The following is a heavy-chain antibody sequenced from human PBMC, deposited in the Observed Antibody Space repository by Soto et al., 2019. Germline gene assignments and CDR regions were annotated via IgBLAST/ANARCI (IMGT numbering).Heavy chain of an antibody. D-gene: IGHD6-13*01. V-gene: IGHV1-69*01. J-gene: IGHJ4*02. CDR2: IIPIFGTA. Sequence: QVQLVQSGAEVKKPGSSVKVSCKASGGTFSSYAISWVRQAPGQGLEWMVGIIPIFGTANYAQKFQGRVTMTADESTSTAYMELSSLRSEATAVYYCARGKPGYSSSWYVVDYWGQGTLVTVSS. CDR1: GGTFSSYA. CDR3: ARGKPGYSSSWYVVDY.